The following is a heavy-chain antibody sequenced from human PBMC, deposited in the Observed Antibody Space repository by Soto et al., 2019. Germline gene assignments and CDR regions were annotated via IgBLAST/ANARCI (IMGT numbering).Heavy chain of an antibody. CDR2: FSGGGGST. J-gene: IGHJ4*02. D-gene: IGHD5-18*01. CDR3: ARDRGYSYGYLAGDFDY. Sequence: EVHLLESGGGLVQPGGSLRLSCAASGFTFSSYAMNWVRQAPGKGLEWVSSFSGGGGSTYYADSVKGRFTISRDNSKNTLYLQMNSLRAEDTAVYYCARDRGYSYGYLAGDFDYWGQGTLVTVSS. CDR1: GFTFSSYA. V-gene: IGHV3-23*01.